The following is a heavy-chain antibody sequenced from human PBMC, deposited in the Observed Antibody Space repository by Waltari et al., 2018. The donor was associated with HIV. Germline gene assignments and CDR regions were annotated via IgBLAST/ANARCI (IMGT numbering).Heavy chain of an antibody. V-gene: IGHV4-39*01. CDR1: GGSISRSSYF. D-gene: IGHD5-18*01. J-gene: IGHJ4*02. CDR2: IYYSGST. CDR3: ARRHVDTALVRWGLDD. Sequence: QLQLQESGPGLVKPSETLSLTCTVSGGSISRSSYFWGWVRQPPGKGLEWIGSIYYSGSTYDNTSRKSRVTISDATPKNQFSLILSSVTAADTAVYYCARRHVDTALVRWGLDDGGQGTLVTVSS.